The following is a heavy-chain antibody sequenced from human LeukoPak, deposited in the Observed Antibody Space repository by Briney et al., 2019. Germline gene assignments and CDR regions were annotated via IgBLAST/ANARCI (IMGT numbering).Heavy chain of an antibody. CDR3: ARDKGFGELGVFDY. Sequence: SETLSLTCTVSGGSISSYYWSWIRQPPGKGLEWIGYIYYSGSTNYNPSLKSRVTISVDTSKNQFSLKLSSVTAADTAVYYCARDKGFGELGVFDYWGQGTLVAVSS. J-gene: IGHJ4*02. V-gene: IGHV4-59*12. CDR1: GGSISSYY. CDR2: IYYSGST. D-gene: IGHD3-10*01.